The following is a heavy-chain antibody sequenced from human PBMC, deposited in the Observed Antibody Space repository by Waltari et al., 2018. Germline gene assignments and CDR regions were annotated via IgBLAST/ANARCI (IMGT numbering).Heavy chain of an antibody. V-gene: IGHV3-74*01. CDR2: ITSDGSRT. CDR3: ARHRPGGYGMDV. J-gene: IGHJ6*02. Sequence: WLHWVSQVPGKGRVWVSAITSDGSRTRYADSLKGRFTISRDNAKNTRYLQRNSLRAEDTAVYYCARHRPGGYGMDVWGHGTTVTVSS. CDR1: W. D-gene: IGHD2-15*01.